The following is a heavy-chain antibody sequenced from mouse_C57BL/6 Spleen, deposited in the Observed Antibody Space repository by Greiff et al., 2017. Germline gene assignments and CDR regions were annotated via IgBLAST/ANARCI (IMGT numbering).Heavy chain of an antibody. CDR3: ASIYYGDYYAMDY. J-gene: IGHJ4*01. V-gene: IGHV1-7*01. CDR1: GYTFTSYW. CDR2: INPSSGYT. D-gene: IGHD2-13*01. Sequence: VQLQQSGAELAKPGASVKLSCKASGYTFTSYWMHWVKQRPGQGLEWIGYINPSSGYTKYNQKFKDKATLTADKSSSTAYMQLSSLTYEDSAVYYCASIYYGDYYAMDYWGQGTSVTVSS.